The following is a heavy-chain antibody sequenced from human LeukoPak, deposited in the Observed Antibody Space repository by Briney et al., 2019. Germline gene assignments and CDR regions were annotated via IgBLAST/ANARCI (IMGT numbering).Heavy chain of an antibody. CDR2: INHSGST. J-gene: IGHJ5*02. V-gene: IGHV4-34*01. CDR3: ARGPRAGFDP. CDR1: GGSFSGYY. Sequence: PSETLSLTCAVYGGSFSGYYWSWIRQPPGKGLEWIGEINHSGSTNYNPSLKSRVTISVDTSKNQFSLKLSSVTAADTAVYYCARGPRAGFDPWGQGTLVTVSS.